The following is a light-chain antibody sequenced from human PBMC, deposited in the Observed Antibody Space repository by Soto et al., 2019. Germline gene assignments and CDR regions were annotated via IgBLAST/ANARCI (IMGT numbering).Light chain of an antibody. Sequence: QPVLTQSPSASASLGASVKLTCTLTSGHSNYAIAWHQQQSEKGPRYLMKLNSDGSHSKGDGIPDRFSGSSSGAERYLTISSLQSEDEADYYCQLWGSGIVVFGGGTKVTVL. CDR1: SGHSNYA. J-gene: IGLJ2*01. V-gene: IGLV4-69*01. CDR3: QLWGSGIVV. CDR2: LNSDGSH.